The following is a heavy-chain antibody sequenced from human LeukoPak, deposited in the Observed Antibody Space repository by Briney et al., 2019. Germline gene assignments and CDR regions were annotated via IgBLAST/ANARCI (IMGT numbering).Heavy chain of an antibody. CDR1: GFTFSSYS. CDR3: ARAWGVGATFDY. V-gene: IGHV3-21*01. Sequence: GGSLRLSCAASGFTFSSYSMNWVRQAPGKGLEWVSSISSSSSYIYYADSVKGRFTISRDNAKNSLYLQMNSLRAEDTAVYYCARAWGVGATFDYWGQGALVTVSS. CDR2: ISSSSSYI. J-gene: IGHJ4*02. D-gene: IGHD1-26*01.